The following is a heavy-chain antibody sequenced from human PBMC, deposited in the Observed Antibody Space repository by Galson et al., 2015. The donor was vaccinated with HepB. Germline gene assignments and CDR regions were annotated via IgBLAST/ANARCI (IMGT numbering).Heavy chain of an antibody. Sequence: SLSLPCAASGFTSRRPWMHWARQVPGQGLMWISHINSGGSSTNYADSVKGRFTISRDNANNTLYLQMNSLRAEDTAVYYCAKGGCRSTSCLDNWGQGTLVTVSS. CDR3: AKGGCRSTSCLDN. V-gene: IGHV3-74*01. D-gene: IGHD2-2*01. J-gene: IGHJ4*02. CDR2: INSGGSST. CDR1: GFTSRRPW.